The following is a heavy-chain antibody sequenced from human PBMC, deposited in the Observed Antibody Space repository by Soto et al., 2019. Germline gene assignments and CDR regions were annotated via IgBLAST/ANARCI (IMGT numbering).Heavy chain of an antibody. CDR1: GFTFSSYA. CDR2: ISGTAGSS. J-gene: IGHJ6*02. CDR3: VKDEDRYSYRLMDV. D-gene: IGHD5-18*01. Sequence: VQLLESGGGLVQPGGSLRVSCAASGFTFSSYAMTWVRQAPGKGLEWVSGISGTAGSSYYADSVKGRFTISRDNSKNTLYLQMNSLRAEDTAVYYCVKDEDRYSYRLMDVWGQGTTVTVSS. V-gene: IGHV3-23*01.